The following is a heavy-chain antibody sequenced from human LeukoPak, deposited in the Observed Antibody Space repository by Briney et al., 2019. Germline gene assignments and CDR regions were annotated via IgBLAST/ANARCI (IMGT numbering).Heavy chain of an antibody. J-gene: IGHJ3*02. D-gene: IGHD1-26*01. V-gene: IGHV3-30*02. CDR2: IRYDGSNK. CDR3: AKDGSRAGSYPGDAFDI. CDR1: GFTFSSYG. Sequence: GGSLRLSCAASGFTFSSYGMHWVREAPGKGMEWVAFIRYDGSNKYYADSVKGRFTISRDNSKNTLYLQMNSLRAEDTAVYYCAKDGSRAGSYPGDAFDIWGQGTMVTVSS.